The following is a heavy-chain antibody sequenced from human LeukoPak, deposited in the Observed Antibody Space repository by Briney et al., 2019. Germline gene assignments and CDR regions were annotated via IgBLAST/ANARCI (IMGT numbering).Heavy chain of an antibody. D-gene: IGHD3-10*01. CDR1: GFTFSNYW. CDR3: ARGITMAN. CDR2: IKQDGSER. J-gene: IGHJ4*02. V-gene: IGHV3-7*04. Sequence: GGSLRLSCAASGFTFSNYWMTWVRQAPGKGLEWVANIKQDGSERDYVDPVKGRFTISRDDAKNSLYLQMNSLRAEDTAVYYCARGITMANWGQGTLVTVSS.